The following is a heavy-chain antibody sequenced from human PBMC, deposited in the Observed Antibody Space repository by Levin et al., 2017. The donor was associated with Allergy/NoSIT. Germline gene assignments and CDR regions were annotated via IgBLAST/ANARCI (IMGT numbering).Heavy chain of an antibody. Sequence: SETLSLTCAVSGASISSGGYSWSWIRQPPGRGLEYIGFIYHSGNTYYNPSLKSRVTISVDRSKNQFSLNLRSVTAADTAVYYCARENSNSPYLDFWGQGTLVTVSS. V-gene: IGHV4-30-2*01. CDR1: GASISSGGYS. J-gene: IGHJ4*02. D-gene: IGHD4-11*01. CDR2: IYHSGNT. CDR3: ARENSNSPYLDF.